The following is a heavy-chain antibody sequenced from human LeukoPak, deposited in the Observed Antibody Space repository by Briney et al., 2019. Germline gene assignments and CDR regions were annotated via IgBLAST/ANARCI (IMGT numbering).Heavy chain of an antibody. V-gene: IGHV4-39*01. CDR2: IYYSGST. CDR1: GGSVSSGSYY. Sequence: PSETLSLTCTVSGGSVSSGSYYWSWIRQPPGKGLEWIGSIYYSGSTYYNPSLKSRVTVSVDTSKNQFSLNLSSVTAADTAVYYCVRGSTLRHYQYWGQGTLVTVSS. CDR3: VRGSTLRHYQY. D-gene: IGHD3-16*01. J-gene: IGHJ4*02.